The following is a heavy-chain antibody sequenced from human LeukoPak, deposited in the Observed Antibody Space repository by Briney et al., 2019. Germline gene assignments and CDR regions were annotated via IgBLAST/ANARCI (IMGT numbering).Heavy chain of an antibody. CDR2: ISYDGSNK. D-gene: IGHD3-10*01. V-gene: IGHV3-30*03. Sequence: GGSLRLSCAASGSTLSDQYIDWVRQAPGKGQEWVAVISYDGSNKYYADSVKGRFTISRDNSKNTLYLQMNSLRAEDTAVYYCARDMDYYGSGSPRPFDYWGQGTLVTVSS. CDR3: ARDMDYYGSGSPRPFDY. CDR1: GSTLSDQY. J-gene: IGHJ4*02.